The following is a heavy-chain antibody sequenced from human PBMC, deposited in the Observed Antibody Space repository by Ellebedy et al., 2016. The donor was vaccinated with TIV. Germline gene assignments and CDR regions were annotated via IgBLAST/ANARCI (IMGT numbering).Heavy chain of an antibody. Sequence: ASVKVSCXASGYTFTSYGISWVRQAPGQGLEWMGWISAYNGNTNYAQKLQGRVTMTTDTSTSTAYMELSSLRSEDTAVYYCARGHASGQYYYYGMDVWGQGTTVTVSS. CDR1: GYTFTSYG. CDR3: ARGHASGQYYYYGMDV. V-gene: IGHV1-18*04. J-gene: IGHJ6*02. CDR2: ISAYNGNT. D-gene: IGHD3-3*01.